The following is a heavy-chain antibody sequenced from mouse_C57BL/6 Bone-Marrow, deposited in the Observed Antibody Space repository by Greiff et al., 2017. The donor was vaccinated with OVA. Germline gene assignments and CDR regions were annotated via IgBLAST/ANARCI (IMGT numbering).Heavy chain of an antibody. V-gene: IGHV1-15*01. Sequence: VQVVESGAELVRPGASVTLSCKASGYTFTDYEMHWVKQTPVHGLEWIGAIDPETGGTAYNQKFKGKAILTADKSSSTAYMELRSLTSEDSAVYYCTAGGTTVVIDYWGQGTTLTVSS. CDR2: IDPETGGT. D-gene: IGHD1-1*01. CDR3: TAGGTTVVIDY. CDR1: GYTFTDYE. J-gene: IGHJ2*01.